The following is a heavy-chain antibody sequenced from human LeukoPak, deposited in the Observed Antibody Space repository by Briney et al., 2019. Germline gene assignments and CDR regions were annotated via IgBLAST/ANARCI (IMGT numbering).Heavy chain of an antibody. CDR1: GYTFTSYD. V-gene: IGHV1-8*01. J-gene: IGHJ6*02. CDR2: MNPNSGNT. D-gene: IGHD6-13*01. CDR3: ARGGGSSWSSYYYYYGMDV. Sequence: ASVKVSCKASGYTFTSYDINWVRQATGQGLEWMGWMNPNSGNTGYAQKFQGRVTMTRNTSISTAYMELSGLRSEDTAVYYCARGGGSSWSSYYYYYGMDVWGQGTTVTVSS.